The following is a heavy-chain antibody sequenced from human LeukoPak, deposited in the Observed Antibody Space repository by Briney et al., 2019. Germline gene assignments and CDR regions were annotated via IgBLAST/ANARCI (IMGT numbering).Heavy chain of an antibody. Sequence: PSETLSLTCIVSGGSISSSSYYWGWIRQPPGKGLGWIGSIYYSGSTYYNPSLKSRVTISVDTSKNQFSLKLSSVTAADTGVYYCARVYGSCSGGGCYFSDYWGQGTLVTVSS. J-gene: IGHJ4*02. CDR1: GGSISSSSYY. D-gene: IGHD2-15*01. CDR2: IYYSGST. V-gene: IGHV4-39*07. CDR3: ARVYGSCSGGGCYFSDY.